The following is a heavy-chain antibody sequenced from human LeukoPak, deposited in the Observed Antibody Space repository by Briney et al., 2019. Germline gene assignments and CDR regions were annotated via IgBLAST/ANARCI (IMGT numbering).Heavy chain of an antibody. CDR3: ARIPYGISSGAFDI. CDR2: ISSSSNFI. Sequence: GGSLRLSCAACGSAFSTSGMNWVRQAPGKGLEWVSYISSSSNFISYGDSMRGRFTISRDNAQNSLYLQMNSLRAEDTAVYYCARIPYGISSGAFDIWGQGTVVTVSS. V-gene: IGHV3-21*01. D-gene: IGHD3-3*02. CDR1: GSAFSTSG. J-gene: IGHJ3*02.